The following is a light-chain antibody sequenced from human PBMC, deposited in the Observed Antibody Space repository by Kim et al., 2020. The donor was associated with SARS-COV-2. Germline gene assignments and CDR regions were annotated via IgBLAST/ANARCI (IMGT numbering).Light chain of an antibody. CDR3: QQRRNWPPWT. CDR1: QSVSSY. Sequence: EIVLTQSPATLSLSPGERATLSCRASQSVSSYLAWYQQKPDQAPRLLIYDASNRATGIPARFSGSGSGTDFTLTISSLEPEDFAVYYCQQRRNWPPWTFGQGTKVDIK. J-gene: IGKJ1*01. V-gene: IGKV3-11*01. CDR2: DAS.